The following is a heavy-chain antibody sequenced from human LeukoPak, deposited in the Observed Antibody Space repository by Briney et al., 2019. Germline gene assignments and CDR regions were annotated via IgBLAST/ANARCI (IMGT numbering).Heavy chain of an antibody. CDR1: GFTFSSYE. Sequence: PGGSLRLSCAASGFTFSSYEMNWVRQAPGKGLEWVGRIKSKTDGGTTDYAAPVKGRFTISRDDSKNTLYLQMNSLKTEDTAVYYCTTAHVVVVAATPSWGQGTLVTVSS. CDR2: IKSKTDGGTT. J-gene: IGHJ5*02. D-gene: IGHD2-15*01. V-gene: IGHV3-15*01. CDR3: TTAHVVVVAATPS.